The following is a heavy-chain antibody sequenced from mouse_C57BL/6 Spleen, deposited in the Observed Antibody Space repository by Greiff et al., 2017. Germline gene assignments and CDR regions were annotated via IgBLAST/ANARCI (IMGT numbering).Heavy chain of an antibody. J-gene: IGHJ3*01. CDR1: GFSFNTYA. D-gene: IGHD3-1*01. V-gene: IGHV10-1*01. CDR2: IRSKSNNYAT. Sequence: EVQRVESGGGLVQPKGSLKLSCAASGFSFNTYAMNWVRQAPGKGLEWVARIRSKSNNYATYYADSVKDRFTISRDDSESMLYLQMNNLKTEDTAMYYCVREGLQSGFAYWGQGTLVTVSA. CDR3: VREGLQSGFAY.